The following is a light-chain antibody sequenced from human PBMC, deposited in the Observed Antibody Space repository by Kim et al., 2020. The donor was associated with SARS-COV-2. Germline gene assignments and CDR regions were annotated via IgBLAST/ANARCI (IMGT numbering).Light chain of an antibody. CDR1: NIGSKS. Sequence: PGKTARITCGENNIGSKSVHWYQQTPGQAPVLVVYDDSDRPSGIPERFSGSNSGNTATLTISRVEAGDEADYYCQVWDSSSDRLYVFGTGTKVTVL. CDR3: QVWDSSSDRLYV. CDR2: DDS. V-gene: IGLV3-21*03. J-gene: IGLJ1*01.